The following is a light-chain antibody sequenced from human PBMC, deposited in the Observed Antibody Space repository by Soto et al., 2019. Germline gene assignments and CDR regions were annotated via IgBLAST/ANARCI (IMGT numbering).Light chain of an antibody. CDR1: QSISSW. CDR3: QQYNSYSL. CDR2: DAS. Sequence: DIQMTQSPSTLSASVGDRVTITCRASQSISSWLAWYQQKPGKAPKLLIYDASSLESGVPSRFSGSGSGTEFTLTISSLQPDDFATYYYQQYNSYSLFGQGTKVDIK. V-gene: IGKV1-5*01. J-gene: IGKJ1*01.